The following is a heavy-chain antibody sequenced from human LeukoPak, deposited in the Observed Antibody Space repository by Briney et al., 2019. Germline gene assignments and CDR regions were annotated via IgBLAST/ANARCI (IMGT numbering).Heavy chain of an antibody. CDR1: GFTFTTYA. V-gene: IGHV3-23*01. CDR2: ISGSGGAK. CDR3: AKGAGSRWFDY. D-gene: IGHD6-13*01. Sequence: GGSLRLSCVASGFTFTTYAMSWVRQAPGKGLEWVSSISGSGGAKYYADSVKGRFTISRDNPQNTLYLQMNSLTAEDTAIYYCAKGAGSRWFDYWGQGTLVTVSS. J-gene: IGHJ4*02.